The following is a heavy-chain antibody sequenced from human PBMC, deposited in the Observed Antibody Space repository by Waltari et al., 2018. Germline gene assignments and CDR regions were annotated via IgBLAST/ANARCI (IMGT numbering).Heavy chain of an antibody. CDR3: ARLAPRTYRSPVPGRHYYYGMDV. J-gene: IGHJ6*02. CDR1: GFRFSNYW. Sequence: EEQLLESGGGLVQPGDSLRLSCAASGFRFSNYWMNWVRQAPGKGLVWVESIRNERRTLTYADAVKGRFTISRDNAKNTVYLQMKRLRADDTAVYYCARLAPRTYRSPVPGRHYYYGMDVWGQGTTVTVSS. D-gene: IGHD3-10*01. V-gene: IGHV3-74*03. CDR2: IRNERRTL.